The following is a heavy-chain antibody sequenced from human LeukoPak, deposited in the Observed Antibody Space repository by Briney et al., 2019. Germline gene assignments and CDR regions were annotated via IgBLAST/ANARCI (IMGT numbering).Heavy chain of an antibody. Sequence: SETLSLTCTVSGGSISSYYWSWIRQPPGKGLEWIGYIYYSGSTNYNPSLKSRVTISVDTSKNQFSLKLSSVTAADTAVYYCASNSGSYYPYYYYYYMDVWGKGTTVTVPS. J-gene: IGHJ6*03. D-gene: IGHD1-26*01. CDR3: ASNSGSYYPYYYYYYMDV. V-gene: IGHV4-59*08. CDR1: GGSISSYY. CDR2: IYYSGST.